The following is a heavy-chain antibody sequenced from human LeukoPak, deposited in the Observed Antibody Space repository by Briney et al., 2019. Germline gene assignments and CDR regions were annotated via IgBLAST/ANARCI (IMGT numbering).Heavy chain of an antibody. V-gene: IGHV3-33*06. J-gene: IGHJ4*02. CDR1: GFTLSTMG. CDR2: IWYDGSNK. CDR3: AKVSGYSYGEFDY. D-gene: IGHD5-18*01. Sequence: PGGSLRPSCAPSGFTLSTMGMHWVPQAPGRGREWGAVIWYDGSNKYYADSVKGRFTISRDNSKNTLYLQMNSLRAEDTAVYYCAKVSGYSYGEFDYWGQGTLVTVSS.